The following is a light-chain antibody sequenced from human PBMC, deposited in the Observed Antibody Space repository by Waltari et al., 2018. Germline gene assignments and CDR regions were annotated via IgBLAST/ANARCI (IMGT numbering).Light chain of an antibody. Sequence: TCRARQSMGTWLAWYQRKSGQAPKHLISKAANLDSGVPDRFSGSGSGTAFTLTISSLQTEDFATYYCQRYNAYPYAFGQGTRLEI. CDR3: QRYNAYPYA. V-gene: IGKV1-5*03. CDR2: KAA. CDR1: QSMGTW. J-gene: IGKJ2*01.